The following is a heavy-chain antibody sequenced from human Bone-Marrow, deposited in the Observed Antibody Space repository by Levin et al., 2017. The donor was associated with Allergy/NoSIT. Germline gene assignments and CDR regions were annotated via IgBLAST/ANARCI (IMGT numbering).Heavy chain of an antibody. V-gene: IGHV4-31*03. D-gene: IGHD3-3*01. Sequence: SETLSLTCTVSGGSVSSGPYFWTWIRQRPGEGLEWIGYMYYTGFTVYNPSLEGRVTVSIDKSENQFSLKVRSVTAADTAVYYCARGGGEAITVFGVLPNWFDPWGQGTLVTVSS. CDR1: GGSVSSGPYF. J-gene: IGHJ5*02. CDR2: MYYTGFT. CDR3: ARGGGEAITVFGVLPNWFDP.